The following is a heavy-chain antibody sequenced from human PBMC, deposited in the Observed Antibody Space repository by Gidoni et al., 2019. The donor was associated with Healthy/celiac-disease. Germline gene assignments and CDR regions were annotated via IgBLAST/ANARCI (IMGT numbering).Heavy chain of an antibody. J-gene: IGHJ4*02. V-gene: IGHV3-30*18. CDR2: ISYDGSNK. D-gene: IGHD5-18*01. CDR3: AKDMVDTAMAGADY. Sequence: QVQLVESGGGVVQPGRSLRLSCAASGLTLSSYGMHWFRQAPGKGLEWVAVISYDGSNKYYADSVKGRFTISRDNSKNTLYLQMNSLRAEDTAVYYCAKDMVDTAMAGADYWGQGTLVTVSS. CDR1: GLTLSSYG.